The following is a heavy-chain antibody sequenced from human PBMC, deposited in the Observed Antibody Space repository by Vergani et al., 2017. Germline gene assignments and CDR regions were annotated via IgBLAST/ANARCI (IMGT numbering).Heavy chain of an antibody. CDR2: ISYDGTEK. V-gene: IGHV3-30-3*01. D-gene: IGHD2-15*01. Sequence: QVKLEESGGGVVQPGRSLRLSCAASGFSFRNYAMHWVRQAPGKGLEWLGVISYDGTEKKYADSVNGRFTISRDNSKKMMSLQMNSLRVEDTAVYYCARGGKGIIMVVPSTHLWGQGTQVSVS. CDR3: ARGGKGIIMVVPSTHL. J-gene: IGHJ4*02. CDR1: GFSFRNYA.